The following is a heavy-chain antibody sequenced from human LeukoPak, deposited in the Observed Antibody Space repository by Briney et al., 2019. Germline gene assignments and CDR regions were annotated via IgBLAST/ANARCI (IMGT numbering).Heavy chain of an antibody. Sequence: GESLKISCKGSGYSFTSYWIGWVRQMPGKGLEWMGIIYPGDSDTRYSPSFQGQVTMSADKSISTAYLQWSSLKASDTAIYFCARRAELGMRYFDFWGQGALLVVSS. J-gene: IGHJ5*01. CDR1: GYSFTSYW. CDR2: IYPGDSDT. CDR3: ARRAELGMRYFDF. V-gene: IGHV5-51*01. D-gene: IGHD7-27*01.